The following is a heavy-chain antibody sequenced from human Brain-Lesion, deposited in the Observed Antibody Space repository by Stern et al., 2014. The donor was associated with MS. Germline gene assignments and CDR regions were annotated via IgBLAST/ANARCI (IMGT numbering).Heavy chain of an antibody. J-gene: IGHJ6*02. D-gene: IGHD3-3*01. CDR2: IQEDGTEK. V-gene: IGHV3-7*01. CDR1: GFTFGNYW. Sequence: EVQLEESGGGLVQPGGSLTISCTAAGFTFGNYWMTWVRQAPGKGLEWVANIQEDGTEKNYVDSVKGRFTISRDNARNSLYLQMNSLRVEDTALYYCARVYNTIYGIVTQRGSGMDVWGQGTTVIVSS. CDR3: ARVYNTIYGIVTQRGSGMDV.